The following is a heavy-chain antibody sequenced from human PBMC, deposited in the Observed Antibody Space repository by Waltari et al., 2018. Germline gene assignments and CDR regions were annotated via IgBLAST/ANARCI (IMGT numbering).Heavy chain of an antibody. CDR2: IIPIFGTA. CDR3: ARNRAAAGTIKDAFDI. D-gene: IGHD6-13*01. CDR1: GGTFSSYA. J-gene: IGHJ3*02. Sequence: QVQLVQSGAEVKKPGSSVKVSCKASGGTFSSYAISWVRQAPGQGLEWMGGIIPIFGTANYAQKFQGRVTITTDESTSTAYMELSSLRSEDTAVYYCARNRAAAGTIKDAFDIWGQGTMVTVSS. V-gene: IGHV1-69*05.